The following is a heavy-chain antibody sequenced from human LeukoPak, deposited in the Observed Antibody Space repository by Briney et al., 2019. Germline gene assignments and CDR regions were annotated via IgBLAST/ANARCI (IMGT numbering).Heavy chain of an antibody. Sequence: GDALKISCQASGSTFTNYWLALGRPAPGKGLEWMGIINPDDTDTRYSPSFEGQVSISADESISTDYLQWSSLKPSDSAMYYCARMVAASHPVRGPWGQGTLVTVSS. CDR3: ARMVAASHPVRGP. J-gene: IGHJ5*02. D-gene: IGHD2-15*01. CDR1: GSTFTNYW. CDR2: INPDDTDT. V-gene: IGHV5-51*01.